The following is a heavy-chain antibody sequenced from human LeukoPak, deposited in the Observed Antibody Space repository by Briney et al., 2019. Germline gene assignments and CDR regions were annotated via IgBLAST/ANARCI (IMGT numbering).Heavy chain of an antibody. CDR2: IYYSGST. D-gene: IGHD3/OR15-3a*01. J-gene: IGHJ4*02. Sequence: SETLSLTCTVSGDSINSYYWSWIRQPPGKGLEWIGYIYYSGSTKYNPSIKSRVTISVDTSKNQFSLKLSSVTAADTAVYYCASGGSADFIDSWGQGTLVTVSS. CDR3: ASGGSADFIDS. CDR1: GDSINSYY. V-gene: IGHV4-59*08.